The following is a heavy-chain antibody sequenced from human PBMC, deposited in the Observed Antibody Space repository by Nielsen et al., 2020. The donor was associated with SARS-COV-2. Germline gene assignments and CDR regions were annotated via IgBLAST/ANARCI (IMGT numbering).Heavy chain of an antibody. Sequence: GESLKISCAASGFTFSSYAMHWVRQAPGKGLEWVAVISYDGSNKYYADSVKGRFTISRDNSKNTLYLQMNSLRAEDTAVYYCARDQYYDFWSGYVYYYGMDVWGQGTTVTVSS. V-gene: IGHV3-30*04. CDR1: GFTFSSYA. CDR3: ARDQYYDFWSGYVYYYGMDV. J-gene: IGHJ6*02. CDR2: ISYDGSNK. D-gene: IGHD3-3*01.